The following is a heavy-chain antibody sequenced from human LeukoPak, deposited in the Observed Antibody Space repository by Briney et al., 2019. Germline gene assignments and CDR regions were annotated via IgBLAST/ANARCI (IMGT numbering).Heavy chain of an antibody. CDR3: ARDHEWGRAYFDY. V-gene: IGHV3-33*08. Sequence: GGSLRLSCAASGFTFSSYAMSWVRQAPGKGLEWVAVIWYDGSNEYCADSVKGRFTISRDNSKNTLYLQMNSLRAEDTAVYYCARDHEWGRAYFDYWGQGTLVTVSS. D-gene: IGHD1-26*01. CDR1: GFTFSSYA. CDR2: IWYDGSNE. J-gene: IGHJ4*02.